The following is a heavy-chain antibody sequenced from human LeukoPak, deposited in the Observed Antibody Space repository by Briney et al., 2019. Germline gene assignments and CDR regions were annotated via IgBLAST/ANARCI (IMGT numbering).Heavy chain of an antibody. CDR2: ISGSGGST. V-gene: IGHV3-23*01. CDR3: AKGGYSSGWYLMNYFDY. CDR1: GFTFSSYA. D-gene: IGHD6-19*01. J-gene: IGHJ4*02. Sequence: GGSLRLSCAASGFTFSSYAMSWVRQAPGEGLEWVSAISGSGGSTYYADSVKGRFTISRDNAKNSLYLQMNSLRAEDMALYYCAKGGYSSGWYLMNYFDYWGQGTLVTVSS.